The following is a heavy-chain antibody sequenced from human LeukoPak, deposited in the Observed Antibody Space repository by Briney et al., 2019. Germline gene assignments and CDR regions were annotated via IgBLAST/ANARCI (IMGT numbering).Heavy chain of an antibody. CDR1: GGSVSSSDYY. J-gene: IGHJ4*02. Sequence: SETLSLTCSVSGGSVSSSDYYWGWIRQPPGKGLERIGYIYYSGSTNYNPSLKSRVTISVDTSKNQFSLKLSSVTAADTAVYYCARAVAARRYFDYWGQGTLVTVSS. CDR3: ARAVAARRYFDY. V-gene: IGHV4-61*08. D-gene: IGHD6-19*01. CDR2: IYYSGST.